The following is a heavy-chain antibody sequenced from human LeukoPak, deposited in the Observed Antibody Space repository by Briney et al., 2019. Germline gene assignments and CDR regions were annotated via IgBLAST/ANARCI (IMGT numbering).Heavy chain of an antibody. D-gene: IGHD5-18*01. J-gene: IGHJ4*02. CDR3: ARDRGYTYGHPLDY. CDR2: IRHDGSNK. Sequence: PGGSLRLSCAASGFTFSTYVIHWVRQAPGKGLEWGALIRHDGSNKYYGDSVKDRFTISRDNSKNTLYLQMDSLRDEDTAVYYCARDRGYTYGHPLDYWGQGTLVTVSS. V-gene: IGHV3-30*02. CDR1: GFTFSTYV.